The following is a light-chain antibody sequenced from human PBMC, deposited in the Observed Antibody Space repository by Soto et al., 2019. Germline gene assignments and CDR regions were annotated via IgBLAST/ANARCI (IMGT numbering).Light chain of an antibody. V-gene: IGLV1-44*01. J-gene: IGLJ2*01. CDR3: AAWDDSLNGVV. CDR1: SSNIGSNT. Sequence: QSVLTQPPSASGTPGQRVTISCPGSSSNIGSNTVNWYQQLPGTAPKLLIYSNNQRPSGVPDRFSGSKSGTSASLAISGLQSEDEADYYCAAWDDSLNGVVFGGGTQLTVL. CDR2: SNN.